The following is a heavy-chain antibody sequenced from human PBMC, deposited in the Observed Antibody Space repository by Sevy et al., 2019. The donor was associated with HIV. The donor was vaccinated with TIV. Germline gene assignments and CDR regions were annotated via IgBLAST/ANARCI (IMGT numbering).Heavy chain of an antibody. J-gene: IGHJ4*02. V-gene: IGHV3-49*03. D-gene: IGHD3-16*02. CDR3: TRAPSHLGELSLWY. Sequence: GGSLRLSCTASGFTFGDYAMSWFRQAPGKVLEWVGFIGSNAYGGTTEYAASVKGRFTISRDDSKSIAYLQMNSLKSEDTAVYYCTRAPSHLGELSLWYWGQGTLVTVSS. CDR2: IGSNAYGGTT. CDR1: GFTFGDYA.